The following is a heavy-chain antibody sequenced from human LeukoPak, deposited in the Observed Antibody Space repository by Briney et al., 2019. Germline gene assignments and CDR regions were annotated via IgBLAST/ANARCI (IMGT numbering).Heavy chain of an antibody. D-gene: IGHD3-3*01. CDR3: ARDGLEWLFHRSFEGFPDY. CDR1: GYTFTGYY. CDR2: INPNSGGT. Sequence: ASVKVSCKASGYTFTGYYMHWVRQAPGQGLEWMGWINPNSGGTNYAQKFQGRVTMTRDTSISTAYRELSRLRSDDTAVYYCARDGLEWLFHRSFEGFPDYWGQGTLVTVSS. J-gene: IGHJ4*02. V-gene: IGHV1-2*02.